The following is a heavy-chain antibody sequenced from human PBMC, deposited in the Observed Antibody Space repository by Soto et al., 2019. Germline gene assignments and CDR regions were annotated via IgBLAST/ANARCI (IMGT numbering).Heavy chain of an antibody. J-gene: IGHJ6*02. D-gene: IGHD2-15*01. CDR1: GYTFRNYD. CDR3: ARKCYIGNFGLEV. V-gene: IGHV1-18*01. Sequence: QVQLVQSGAEVKRPGASVKVSCKASGYTFRNYDVAWVRRAPGHGLAWMGGISISKGKTYYQESLQGRVTMTMDTGTNTAYMEVRSLRSDDTAVYYCARKCYIGNFGLEVWGQGTTVTVAS. CDR2: ISISKGKT.